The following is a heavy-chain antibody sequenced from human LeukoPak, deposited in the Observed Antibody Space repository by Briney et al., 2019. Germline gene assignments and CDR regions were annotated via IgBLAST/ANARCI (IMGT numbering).Heavy chain of an antibody. D-gene: IGHD3-9*01. CDR3: ARCRYFDWLLSHNWFDP. Sequence: SETLSLTCAVYGGSFSGYYWSWIRQPPGKGLEWIGEINHSGSTNYNPSLKSRVTISVDTSKNQFSLKLSSVTAANTAVYYCARCRYFDWLLSHNWFDPWGQGTLVTVSS. V-gene: IGHV4-34*01. J-gene: IGHJ5*02. CDR1: GGSFSGYY. CDR2: INHSGST.